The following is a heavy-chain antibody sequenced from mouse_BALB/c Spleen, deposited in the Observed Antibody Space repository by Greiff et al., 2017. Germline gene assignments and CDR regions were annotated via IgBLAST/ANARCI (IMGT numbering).Heavy chain of an antibody. Sequence: EVHLVESGGGLVQPGGSRKLSCAASGFTFSSFGMHWVRQAPEKGLEWVAYISSGSSTIYYADTVKGRFTISRDNPKNTLFLQMTSLRSEDTAMYYCARSSYGNYAYYAMDYWGQGTSVTVSS. CDR2: ISSGSSTI. CDR3: ARSSYGNYAYYAMDY. V-gene: IGHV5-17*02. D-gene: IGHD2-1*01. CDR1: GFTFSSFG. J-gene: IGHJ4*01.